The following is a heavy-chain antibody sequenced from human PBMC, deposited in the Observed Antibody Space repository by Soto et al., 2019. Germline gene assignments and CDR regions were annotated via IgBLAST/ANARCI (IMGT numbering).Heavy chain of an antibody. CDR3: SREWSQEDQYIYYYYGMDV. CDR1: GFTFSSYA. V-gene: IGHV3-30-3*01. D-gene: IGHD2-15*01. J-gene: IGHJ6*02. Sequence: QVQLVESGGGVVQPGRSLRLSCAASGFTFSSYAMHWVRQAPGKGLEWVAVISYDGSNKYYADSVKGRFTISRDNSKNTLYLKMNSLRAEDTAVYYCSREWSQEDQYIYYYYGMDVWGQGTMVTVSS. CDR2: ISYDGSNK.